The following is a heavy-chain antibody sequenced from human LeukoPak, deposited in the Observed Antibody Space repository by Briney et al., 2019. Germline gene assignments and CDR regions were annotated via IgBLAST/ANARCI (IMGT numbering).Heavy chain of an antibody. V-gene: IGHV3-33*01. CDR1: GFTFSSYG. J-gene: IGHJ4*02. CDR3: ARSWDGDYSPPEY. CDR2: IWYDGSNK. D-gene: IGHD4-17*01. Sequence: GGSLRLSCAASGFTFSSYGMHWVRQAPGKGLEWVAVIWYDGSNKYYADSVKGRFTISRDNSKNTLYLQMNSLRAEDTAVYYCARSWDGDYSPPEYWGRGTLVTVSS.